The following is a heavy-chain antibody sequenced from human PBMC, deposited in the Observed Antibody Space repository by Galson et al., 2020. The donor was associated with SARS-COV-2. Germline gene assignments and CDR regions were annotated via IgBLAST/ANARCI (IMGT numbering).Heavy chain of an antibody. CDR2: ISSSSSTI. J-gene: IGHJ6*03. CDR1: GFTFSSDS. Sequence: GESLKISCAASGFTFSSDSMNWVRQAPGKGMEWVSYISSSSSTIYYADSVKGRFTISRDNAKNSLYLQMNSLRAEDTAVYYCARAPDYYYYYMDVWGKGTTVTISS. CDR3: ARAPDYYYYYMDV. V-gene: IGHV3-48*01.